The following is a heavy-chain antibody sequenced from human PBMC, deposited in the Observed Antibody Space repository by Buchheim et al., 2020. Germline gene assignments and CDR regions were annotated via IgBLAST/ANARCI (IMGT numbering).Heavy chain of an antibody. CDR2: INHSGST. CDR1: GGSFSGYY. CDR3: AGEAVAGPYYFDY. D-gene: IGHD6-19*01. V-gene: IGHV4-34*01. Sequence: QVQLQQWGAGLLKPSETLSLTCAVYGGSFSGYYWSWIRQPPGKGLEWIGEINHSGSTNYYPSLKSRVTISVDTSKNQFSLKLSAVTATDTAVYYCAGEAVAGPYYFDYWGQGTL. J-gene: IGHJ4*02.